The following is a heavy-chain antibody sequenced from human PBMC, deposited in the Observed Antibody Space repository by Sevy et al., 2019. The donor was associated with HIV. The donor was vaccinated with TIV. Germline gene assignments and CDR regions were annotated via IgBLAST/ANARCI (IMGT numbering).Heavy chain of an antibody. V-gene: IGHV3-64*04. CDR2: LSSDNAGST. CDR3: ARDRSSSWMNYFFDY. CDR1: GFTFSNYA. D-gene: IGHD6-13*01. J-gene: IGHJ4*02. Sequence: GGSLRLSCSASGFTFSNYAMHWVRQAPGKGLEYVSGLSSDNAGSTYYADSVNGRFTISRDNSKNTLYLQMNSLRAEDTAVYYCARDRSSSWMNYFFDYWGQGALVTVSS.